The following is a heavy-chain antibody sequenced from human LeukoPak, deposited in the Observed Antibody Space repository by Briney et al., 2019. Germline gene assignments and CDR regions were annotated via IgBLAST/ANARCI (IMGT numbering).Heavy chain of an antibody. CDR1: GYTFTSNY. CDR3: ARDQEGFDH. V-gene: IGHV1-46*01. CDR2: IYPRDGST. Sequence: ASVKVSCKASGYTFTSNYIHWVRQAPGQGLEWTGMIYPRDGSTSYAQKFQGRVTVTRDTSTSTVHMELSGLRSEDTAVYYCARDQEGFDHWGQGTLVTVSS. J-gene: IGHJ4*02.